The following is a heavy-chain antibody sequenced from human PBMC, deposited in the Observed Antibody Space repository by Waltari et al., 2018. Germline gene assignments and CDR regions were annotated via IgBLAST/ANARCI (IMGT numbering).Heavy chain of an antibody. V-gene: IGHV3-23*04. CDR1: GFTFSSYA. J-gene: IGHJ4*02. CDR2: ISGSGGST. CDR3: AKDRKYCSSTSCYDYFDY. D-gene: IGHD2-2*01. Sequence: EAQLVESGGGLVQPGGSLRLSCAASGFTFSSYAMSWVRQAPGKGLEWVSAISGSGGSTYYADSVKGRFTISRDNSKNTLYLQMNSLRAEDTAVYYCAKDRKYCSSTSCYDYFDYWGQGTLVTVSS.